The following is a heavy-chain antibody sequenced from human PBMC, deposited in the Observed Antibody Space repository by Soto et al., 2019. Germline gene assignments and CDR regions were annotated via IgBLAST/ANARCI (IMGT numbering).Heavy chain of an antibody. D-gene: IGHD3-16*01. J-gene: IGHJ4*02. CDR3: AKVVVGGPMGTCDS. Sequence: EVQLLESGGGLVQPGGSLRLSCAASGFTFSSSAMSWVRQAPGKGLECVSVITGSGYTTYYADSVKGRFTISRDNSKNMLSLLIRSVRAEDTALYYCAKVVVGGPMGTCDSWGQGTLVTVSS. CDR2: ITGSGYTT. CDR1: GFTFSSSA. V-gene: IGHV3-23*01.